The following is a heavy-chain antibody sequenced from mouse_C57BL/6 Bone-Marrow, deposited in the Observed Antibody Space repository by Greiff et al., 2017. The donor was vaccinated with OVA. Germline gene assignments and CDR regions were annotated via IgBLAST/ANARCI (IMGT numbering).Heavy chain of an antibody. D-gene: IGHD2-13*01. CDR1: GFTFSSYA. CDR2: ISDGGSYT. CDR3: ARDEGDYAMDY. Sequence: EVKLQESGGGLVKPGGSLKLSCAASGFTFSSYAMSWVRQTPEKRLEWVATISDGGSYTYYPDNVKGRFTISRDNAKNNLYLQMSHLKSEDTAMYYCARDEGDYAMDYWGQGTSVTVSS. J-gene: IGHJ4*01. V-gene: IGHV5-4*01.